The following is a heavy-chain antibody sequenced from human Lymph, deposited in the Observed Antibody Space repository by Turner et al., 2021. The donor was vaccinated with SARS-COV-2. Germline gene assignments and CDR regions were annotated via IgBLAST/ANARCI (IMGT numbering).Heavy chain of an antibody. Sequence: QLQLQESGPGLVKPSETLSLTCTVSGGSISSSSHYWGWIRQPPGRGLEWIGHIYYSGSNYYSTSLKSRVTISVDTSKNQFSLKLSSVTAADTAVYYCARLVRRAEYYFDYWGQGTLVTVSS. CDR1: GGSISSSSHY. J-gene: IGHJ4*02. V-gene: IGHV4-39*01. CDR2: IYYSGSN. CDR3: ARLVRRAEYYFDY. D-gene: IGHD3-10*01.